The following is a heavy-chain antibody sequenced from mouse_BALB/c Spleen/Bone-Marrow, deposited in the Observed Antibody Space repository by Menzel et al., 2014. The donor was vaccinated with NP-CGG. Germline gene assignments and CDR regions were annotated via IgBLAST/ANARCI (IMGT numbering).Heavy chain of an antibody. Sequence: QVQLQQSGAELVKPGASVKMSCKASGYTFXSYNMHWVKQTPGQGLEWIGTIYPGNGDTSYNQKFKGKATLTADKSSSTAYMQLSSLTSEDSAVYYCARSNWDGGNYFDYWGQGTTLTVSS. CDR3: ARSNWDGGNYFDY. CDR2: IYPGNGDT. V-gene: IGHV1-12*01. CDR1: GYTFXSYN. J-gene: IGHJ2*01. D-gene: IGHD4-1*01.